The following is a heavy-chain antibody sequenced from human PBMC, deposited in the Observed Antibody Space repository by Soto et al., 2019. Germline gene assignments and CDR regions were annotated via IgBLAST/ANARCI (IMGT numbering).Heavy chain of an antibody. V-gene: IGHV5-51*01. D-gene: IGHD2-21*01. CDR3: ARGRDCGGDCYFAFDI. J-gene: IGHJ3*02. CDR2: IYPGDSDT. CDR1: GYSFTSYW. Sequence: GESLKISCKGSGYSFTSYWIGWVRQMPGKGLEWMGIIYPGDSDTRYSPSFQGQVTISADKSISTAYLQWSSLKASDTAMYYCARGRDCGGDCYFAFDIWGQGTMVTVSS.